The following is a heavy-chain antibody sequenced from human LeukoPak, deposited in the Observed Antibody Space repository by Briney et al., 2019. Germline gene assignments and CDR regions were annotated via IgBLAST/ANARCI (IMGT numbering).Heavy chain of an antibody. Sequence: GASVKVSCTASGYTFTGYFMHWVRQAPGQGLECMGWINPSSGDTNYAQKFQGRVTVTRDTSISTAYMELSRLRSDDTAVYYCARADHGARSNGFYTLDYWGQGTLVTVSS. CDR1: GYTFTGYF. CDR3: ARADHGARSNGFYTLDY. J-gene: IGHJ4*02. CDR2: INPSSGDT. V-gene: IGHV1-2*02. D-gene: IGHD2-2*02.